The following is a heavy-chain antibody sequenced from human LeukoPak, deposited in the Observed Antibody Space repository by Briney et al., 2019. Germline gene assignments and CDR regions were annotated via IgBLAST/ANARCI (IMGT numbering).Heavy chain of an antibody. V-gene: IGHV1-2*02. CDR2: INPNSGGT. D-gene: IGHD6-13*01. CDR1: GYTFTGYY. CDR3: ARDDPLAAASHVDY. Sequence: ASVKVSCKASGYTFTGYYMHWVRQAPGQGLEWMGWINPNSGGTNYAQKFQGRVTMTRDTSISTAYMELSRLRSDDTAVYYCARDDPLAAASHVDYWGQGTLVTVSS. J-gene: IGHJ4*02.